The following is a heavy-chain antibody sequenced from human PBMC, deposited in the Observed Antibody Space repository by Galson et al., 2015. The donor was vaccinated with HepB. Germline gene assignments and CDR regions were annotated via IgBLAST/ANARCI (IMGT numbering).Heavy chain of an antibody. D-gene: IGHD3-9*01. Sequence: SVKVSCKASGGTFSSYAISWVRQAPGQGLEWMGGIIPIFGTANYAQKFQGRVTITADKSTSTAYMELSSLRSEDTAVYYCARGYFDWHNWFDPWGQGTLVTVSS. CDR2: IIPIFGTA. CDR1: GGTFSSYA. CDR3: ARGYFDWHNWFDP. J-gene: IGHJ5*02. V-gene: IGHV1-69*06.